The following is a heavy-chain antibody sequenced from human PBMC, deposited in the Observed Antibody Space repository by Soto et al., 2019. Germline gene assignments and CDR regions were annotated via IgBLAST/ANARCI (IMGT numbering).Heavy chain of an antibody. CDR3: ARDLKGYSSSSLPPIYYYGMDV. V-gene: IGHV1-69*13. D-gene: IGHD6-6*01. J-gene: IGHJ6*02. CDR1: GGTFSSYA. Sequence: ASVKVSCKASGGTFSSYAISWVRQAPGQGLEWMGGIIPIFGTANYAQKFQGRVTITADESTSTAYMELSSLRSEDTAVYYCARDLKGYSSSSLPPIYYYGMDVWGQGTTVTVSS. CDR2: IIPIFGTA.